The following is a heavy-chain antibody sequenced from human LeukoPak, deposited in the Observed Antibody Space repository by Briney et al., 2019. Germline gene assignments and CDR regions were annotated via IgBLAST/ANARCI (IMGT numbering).Heavy chain of an antibody. J-gene: IGHJ4*02. D-gene: IGHD2-15*01. CDR3: ARHTRYRSADTCLIFDY. Sequence: SETLSLTCAVYGGSFSGYYWSWIRQPPGKGLEWIGEINHSGSTNYNPSLKSRVTISVDTSKNQFSLNLSSVTAADTAVYYCARHTRYRSADTCLIFDYWGQGTLVTVSS. V-gene: IGHV4-34*01. CDR1: GGSFSGYY. CDR2: INHSGST.